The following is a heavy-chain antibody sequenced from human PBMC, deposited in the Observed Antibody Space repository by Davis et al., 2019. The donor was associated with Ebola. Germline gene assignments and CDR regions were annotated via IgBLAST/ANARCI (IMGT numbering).Heavy chain of an antibody. V-gene: IGHV4-31*03. J-gene: IGHJ5*02. CDR1: GGSISSGGYY. CDR2: TYYSGST. D-gene: IGHD5-18*01. Sequence: PSETLSLTCTVSGGSISSGGYYWSWIRQHPGKGLEWIGYTYYSGSTYYNPSLKSRVTISVDTSKNQFSLKLSSVTAADTAVYYCARDYGYGSNWFDPWGQGTLVTVSS. CDR3: ARDYGYGSNWFDP.